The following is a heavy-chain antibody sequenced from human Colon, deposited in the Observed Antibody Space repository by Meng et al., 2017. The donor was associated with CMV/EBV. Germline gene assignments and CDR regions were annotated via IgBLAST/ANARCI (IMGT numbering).Heavy chain of an antibody. CDR1: GFSLTTSGVV. Sequence: TCTFSGFSLTTSGVVVGWIRQPPGKALEWLALLYWNGDKRYSPSLKSRLTIIKDTSKNQVVLIMTNMDPMDTGTYYCAHRRLGALEYWGQGTLVTVSS. CDR2: LYWNGDK. CDR3: AHRRLGALEY. J-gene: IGHJ4*02. V-gene: IGHV2-5*01. D-gene: IGHD4-17*01.